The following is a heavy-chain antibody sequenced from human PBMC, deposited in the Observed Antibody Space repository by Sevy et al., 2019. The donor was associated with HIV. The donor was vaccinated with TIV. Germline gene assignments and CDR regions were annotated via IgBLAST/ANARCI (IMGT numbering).Heavy chain of an antibody. CDR1: GGSISSSSYY. J-gene: IGHJ4*02. V-gene: IGHV4-39*01. CDR3: ARLTQLSGWYLGFDY. D-gene: IGHD6-19*01. CDR2: IYYSGST. Sequence: SETLSLTCTVSGGSISSSSYYWGWIRQPPGKGLEWIGSIYYSGSTYYNPSLKSRVTISVDKSKNQFSLKLNSVTAADTAVYYCARLTQLSGWYLGFDYWGQGTLVTVSS.